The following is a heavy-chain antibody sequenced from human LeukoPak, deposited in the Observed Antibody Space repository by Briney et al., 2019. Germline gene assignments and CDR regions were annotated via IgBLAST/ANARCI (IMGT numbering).Heavy chain of an antibody. J-gene: IGHJ4*02. CDR3: ARRLAAAGSGDFDY. D-gene: IGHD6-13*01. Sequence: GGSLKISCKGSGYRFTSYWIAWVRQMPGKGLEWMGIIYPGDSDTRYSPSFQGQVTISADKSISTAYLQWSSLKASDSAMYYCARRLAAAGSGDFDYWGQGTLVTVSS. CDR2: IYPGDSDT. CDR1: GYRFTSYW. V-gene: IGHV5-51*01.